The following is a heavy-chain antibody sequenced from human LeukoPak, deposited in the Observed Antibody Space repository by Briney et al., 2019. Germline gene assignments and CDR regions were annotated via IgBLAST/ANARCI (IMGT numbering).Heavy chain of an antibody. D-gene: IGHD6-13*01. V-gene: IGHV4-39*01. CDR3: ARRIAGPFTDPYYFDY. CDR2: IYYSGST. CDR1: GGSISSSSYY. J-gene: IGHJ4*02. Sequence: SETLPLTCTVSGGSISSSSYYWGWIRQPPGKGLEWIGSIYYSGSTYYNPSLKSRVTISVDTSKNQFSLKLSSVTAADTAVYYCARRIAGPFTDPYYFDYWGQGTLVTVSS.